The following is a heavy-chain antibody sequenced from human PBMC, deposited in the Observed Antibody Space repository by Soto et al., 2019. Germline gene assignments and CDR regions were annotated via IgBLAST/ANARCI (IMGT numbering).Heavy chain of an antibody. Sequence: QVQLQQWGAGLLKPSETLSLTCAVYGGSFSGYYWSWIRQPPGKGLEWIGEINHSGSTNYNPSLKSRVTISVDRSKNQFSLKLSSVTAADTAVYYCARAGIVVVPAARGVDYWGQGTLVTVSS. CDR1: GGSFSGYY. CDR2: INHSGST. D-gene: IGHD2-2*01. J-gene: IGHJ4*02. V-gene: IGHV4-34*01. CDR3: ARAGIVVVPAARGVDY.